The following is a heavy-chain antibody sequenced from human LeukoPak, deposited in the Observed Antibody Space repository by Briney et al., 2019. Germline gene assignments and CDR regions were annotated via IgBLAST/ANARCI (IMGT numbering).Heavy chain of an antibody. Sequence: PSETLSLTCAVYGGSFSGYYWSWIRQPPGKGLEWIGEINHSGSTDYNPSLKSRVTISVDTSKRQFSLILDSVTAADTAVYYCAQRGVVTGFDIWGQGTMVTVSS. J-gene: IGHJ3*02. CDR1: GGSFSGYY. D-gene: IGHD4-23*01. CDR2: INHSGST. CDR3: AQRGVVTGFDI. V-gene: IGHV4-34*06.